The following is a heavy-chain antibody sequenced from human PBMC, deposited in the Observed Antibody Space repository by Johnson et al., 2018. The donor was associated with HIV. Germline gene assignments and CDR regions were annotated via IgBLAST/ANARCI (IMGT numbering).Heavy chain of an antibody. CDR2: IGTAGDT. CDR1: RFTSSRYD. V-gene: IGHV3-13*01. J-gene: IGHJ3*02. Sequence: VQLVESGGALVQPGGSLRLSCSASRFTSSRYDMHWVRQATGKGLEWVSAIGTAGDTYYPGSVKGRFTISRENAKNSLYLQMNSLRGGDTAVYYCARGGAHDAFYIWGQGTMVTVSS. D-gene: IGHD3-16*01. CDR3: ARGGAHDAFYI.